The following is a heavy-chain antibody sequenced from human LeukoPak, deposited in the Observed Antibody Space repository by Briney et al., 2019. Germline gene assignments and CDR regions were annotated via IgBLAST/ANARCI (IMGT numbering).Heavy chain of an antibody. D-gene: IGHD6-13*01. CDR3: AGVLEAAVGIESTDY. CDR1: GGSISSYY. Sequence: SETLSLTCTVSGGSISSYYWSWIRQPPGKGLEWIGYIYYSGSTNYNPSLKSRVTISVDTSKNQFSLKLSSVTAADTAVYYCAGVLEAAVGIESTDYWGQGTLVTVSS. J-gene: IGHJ4*02. V-gene: IGHV4-59*01. CDR2: IYYSGST.